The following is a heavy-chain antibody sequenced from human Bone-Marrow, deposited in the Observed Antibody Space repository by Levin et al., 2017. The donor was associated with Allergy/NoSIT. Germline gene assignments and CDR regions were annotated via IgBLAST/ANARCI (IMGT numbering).Heavy chain of an antibody. Sequence: GESLKISCKGSGYTFSSYWIGWVRQMPGKGLEWMAIIYPDDSDTRYNPSFEGQVTISADNSINTTYLQWSSLQASDTAVYYCARGLAWHFDYWGQGALVTVSS. J-gene: IGHJ4*02. CDR2: IYPDDSDT. V-gene: IGHV5-51*01. CDR3: ARGLAWHFDY. CDR1: GYTFSSYW.